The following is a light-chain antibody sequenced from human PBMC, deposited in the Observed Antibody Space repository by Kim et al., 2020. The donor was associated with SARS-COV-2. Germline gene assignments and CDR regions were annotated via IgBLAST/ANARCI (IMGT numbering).Light chain of an antibody. CDR2: DVN. CDR1: SSDIGGYNY. Sequence: GQSITISCTGSSSDIGGYNYVTWYQQYPGKAPKVIIYDVNKWPSGVSNRFSGSKSGNTASLTISGLQTEDEANDFCSSYTATNTWVFGGGTRVTVL. CDR3: SSYTATNTWV. J-gene: IGLJ3*02. V-gene: IGLV2-14*04.